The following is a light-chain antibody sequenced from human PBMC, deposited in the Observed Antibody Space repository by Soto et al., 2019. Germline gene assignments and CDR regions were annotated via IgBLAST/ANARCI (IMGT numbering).Light chain of an antibody. CDR2: GAS. CDR3: QQYDSSLFT. Sequence: EIVLTQSPGTLSLSPGERATLSCRASQSVSSSYLAWYQQKPGQAPRLLIYGASSRATGIPDRFSGSGSETDFTLTISRLEPEDFAVYYCQQYDSSLFTFGPGTKVDIK. V-gene: IGKV3-20*01. J-gene: IGKJ3*01. CDR1: QSVSSSY.